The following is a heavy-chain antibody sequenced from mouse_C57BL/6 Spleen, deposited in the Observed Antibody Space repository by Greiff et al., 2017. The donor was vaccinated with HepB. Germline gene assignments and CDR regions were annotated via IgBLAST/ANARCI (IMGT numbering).Heavy chain of an antibody. J-gene: IGHJ4*01. CDR3: ARREDYAMDY. V-gene: IGHV5-6*01. CDR2: ISSGGSYT. CDR1: GFTFSSYG. Sequence: DVQLVESGGDLVKPGGSLKLSCAASGFTFSSYGMSWVRQTPEKRLEWVATISSGGSYTYYPDSVKGRFTISRDNAKNTLYLQMSSLKSEDTAMYYCARREDYAMDYWGQGTSVIVSS.